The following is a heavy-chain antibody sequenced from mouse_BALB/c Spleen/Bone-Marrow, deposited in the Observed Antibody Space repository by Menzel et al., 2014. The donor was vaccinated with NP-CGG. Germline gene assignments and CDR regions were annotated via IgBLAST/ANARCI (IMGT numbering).Heavy chain of an antibody. CDR1: GFTFSNYG. V-gene: IGHV5-6*01. Sequence: EVQLVESGGDLEKPGGSLKLSCAASGFTFSNYGMSWVRQTPDKRLEWVAIINSGGSYIYYPDSVTVRFTISRDKAKNTMYLQISILKSEDTVMYYCARRDDRVDYGGRCGAMDYWRQGTLVPVSS. CDR2: INSGGSYI. CDR3: ARRDDRVDYGGRCGAMDY. D-gene: IGHD1-1*02. J-gene: IGHJ4*01.